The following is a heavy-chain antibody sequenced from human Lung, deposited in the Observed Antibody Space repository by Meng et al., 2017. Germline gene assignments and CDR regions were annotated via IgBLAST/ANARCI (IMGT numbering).Heavy chain of an antibody. CDR2: IGYSGTI. D-gene: IGHD3-22*01. CDR3: ARRVHDGSGHHYFDY. Sequence: LKLQESGPGLVKPSETLSLTCTFPGGSTTSTSYYWDWIRQSPAKGLEWIGTIGYSGTIVYNPSLSSRVTMTLDTSKNQFSLKLSSVTAPDMAVYYCARRVHDGSGHHYFDYWGQGTLVTVSS. CDR1: GGSTTSTSYY. V-gene: IGHV4-39*01. J-gene: IGHJ4*02.